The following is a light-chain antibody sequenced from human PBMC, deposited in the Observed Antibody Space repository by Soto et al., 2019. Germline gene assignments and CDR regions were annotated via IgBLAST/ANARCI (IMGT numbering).Light chain of an antibody. Sequence: DIVMTQSPATLSVAPGERVTFSCRASQGVSRKLAWYQHKPGQAPRLLISGASTGATGIPARFSGSGSGTEFALTISSLQSEDCAFCYCQQYHTWPITFGGGTRVEIK. CDR3: QQYHTWPIT. J-gene: IGKJ4*01. CDR2: GAS. CDR1: QGVSRK. V-gene: IGKV3-15*01.